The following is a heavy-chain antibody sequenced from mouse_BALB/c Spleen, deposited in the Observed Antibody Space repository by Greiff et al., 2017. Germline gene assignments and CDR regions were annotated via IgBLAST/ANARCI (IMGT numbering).Heavy chain of an antibody. Sequence: QVQLQPPGAELVRPGASVKLSCKASGFSFTSYWMNWVKQRPGQGLEWIGMIHPSVRKTRLNQKFKDKATLTVDKSSSTAYMQLSSPTSEDSAVYYCSRLGYGNRSYFDYWGQGTTLTVSS. D-gene: IGHD1-1*01. J-gene: IGHJ2*01. CDR1: GFSFTSYW. CDR2: IHPSVRKT. V-gene: IGHV1-61*01. CDR3: SRLGYGNRSYFDY.